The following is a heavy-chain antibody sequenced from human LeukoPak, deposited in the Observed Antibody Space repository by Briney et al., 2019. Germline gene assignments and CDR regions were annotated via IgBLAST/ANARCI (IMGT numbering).Heavy chain of an antibody. CDR2: INPNSGGT. Sequence: ASVKVSCKASGYTFTGYYMHWVRQAPGQGLEWMGWINPNSGGTNYAQKFQGRVTMTRDTSISTAYMELSRLRSDDTAVHYCASARYYYDSSGYYYSGLDAFDIWGQGTMVTVSS. V-gene: IGHV1-2*02. CDR1: GYTFTGYY. CDR3: ASARYYYDSSGYYYSGLDAFDI. J-gene: IGHJ3*02. D-gene: IGHD3-22*01.